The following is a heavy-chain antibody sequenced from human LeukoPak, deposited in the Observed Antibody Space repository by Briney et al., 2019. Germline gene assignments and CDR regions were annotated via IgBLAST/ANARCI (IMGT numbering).Heavy chain of an antibody. Sequence: GGSLRLSCAASGFTFRNYAMSWVRQAPGKGLEWVSAITGSGGNTYYADSVKGRFTISRDNSKNTVFLQMNSLRAEDTAVYYCAKWGDYGVLTGYYVSDYWGQGTLVAVSS. V-gene: IGHV3-23*01. CDR1: GFTFRNYA. D-gene: IGHD3-9*01. CDR2: ITGSGGNT. CDR3: AKWGDYGVLTGYYVSDY. J-gene: IGHJ4*02.